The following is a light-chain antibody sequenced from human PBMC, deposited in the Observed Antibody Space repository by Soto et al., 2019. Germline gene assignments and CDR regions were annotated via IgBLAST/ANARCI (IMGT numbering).Light chain of an antibody. Sequence: DIQMTQSPSSLSASVGDRVTITCRASQSISSSLNWYQQRPGKAPKLLIYAASSLQSGVLSRFSGSGSGTDFTLTISSLQPEDFATYYCQQSYSTPQTFGQGTRWIS. J-gene: IGKJ1*01. V-gene: IGKV1-39*01. CDR2: AAS. CDR1: QSISSS. CDR3: QQSYSTPQT.